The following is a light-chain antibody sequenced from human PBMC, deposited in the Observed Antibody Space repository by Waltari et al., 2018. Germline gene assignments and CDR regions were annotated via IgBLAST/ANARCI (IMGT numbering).Light chain of an antibody. CDR3: QQRGTWPPIT. Sequence: EIVLTQSPVILSLSPGETATLSCRASQSVTNYLAWYQQRPVQAPRLLIYPASNRATGIPARFSGSGSGTDFTLTINSLEPEDFAVYYCQQRGTWPPITFGQGTRLEIK. V-gene: IGKV3-11*01. J-gene: IGKJ5*01. CDR2: PAS. CDR1: QSVTNY.